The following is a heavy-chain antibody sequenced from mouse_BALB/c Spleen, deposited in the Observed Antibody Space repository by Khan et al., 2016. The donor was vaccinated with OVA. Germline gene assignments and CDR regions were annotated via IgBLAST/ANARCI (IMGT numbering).Heavy chain of an antibody. CDR2: ISYSGNT. Sequence: EVQLQESGPSLVKPSQTLSLTCSVTGDSITRGYWNWIRKFPGNKLDYMGYISYSGNTYCNPSLNSRISITRDTSKNQYYLQLNSVTTEDTATNYCACELRRLANWGQGTLVTVSA. J-gene: IGHJ3*01. D-gene: IGHD1-1*01. V-gene: IGHV3-8*02. CDR1: GDSITRGY. CDR3: ACELRRLAN.